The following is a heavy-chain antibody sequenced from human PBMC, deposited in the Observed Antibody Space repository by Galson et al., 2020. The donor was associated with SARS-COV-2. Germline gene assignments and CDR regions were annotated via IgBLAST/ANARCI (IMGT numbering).Heavy chain of an antibody. J-gene: IGHJ5*01. CDR2: ISMSGITI. D-gene: IGHD7-27*01. V-gene: IGHV3-48*03. Sequence: GGSLRLSCAASGLTFSNTEMNWVRQAPGKGLEWLSYISMSGITIYYADSVKGRFTISRDNAENSLYLQMNSLRAEDTGIYYCATGDVWFESWGQGPLVIVSS. CDR1: GLTFSNTE. CDR3: ATGDVWFES.